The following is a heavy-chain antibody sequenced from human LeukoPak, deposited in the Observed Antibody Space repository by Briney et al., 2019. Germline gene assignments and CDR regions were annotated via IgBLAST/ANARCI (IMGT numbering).Heavy chain of an antibody. J-gene: IGHJ4*02. V-gene: IGHV3-21*01. D-gene: IGHD1-26*01. CDR1: GFTFSTYS. CDR2: ISSSSKYI. CDR3: AREVRELFDY. Sequence: GGSLRLSCAASGFTFSTYSMNWVRQAPGKGLEWVSSISSSSKYIYYADSVKGRFTISRDNAKNSLYLQMNSLRAEDTAVYYCAREVRELFDYWGQGTLVTVSS.